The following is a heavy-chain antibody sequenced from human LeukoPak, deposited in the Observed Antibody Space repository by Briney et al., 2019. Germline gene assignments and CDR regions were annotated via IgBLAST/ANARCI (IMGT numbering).Heavy chain of an antibody. D-gene: IGHD1-1*01. V-gene: IGHV3-7*01. CDR1: GFTFSSYW. CDR3: AREPEVQLDSYYYYYYYMDV. Sequence: EGSLRLSCAASGFTFSSYWMSWVRQAPGKGLEWVANIKQDGSEKYYVDSVKGRFTISRDNAKNSLYLQMNSLRAEDTAVYYCAREPEVQLDSYYYYYYYMDVWGKGTTVTVSS. CDR2: IKQDGSEK. J-gene: IGHJ6*03.